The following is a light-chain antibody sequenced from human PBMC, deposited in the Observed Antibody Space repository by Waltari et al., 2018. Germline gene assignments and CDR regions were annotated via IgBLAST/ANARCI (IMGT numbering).Light chain of an antibody. V-gene: IGLV7-46*01. CDR2: EIN. CDR3: LLSSNGGRV. Sequence: QAVVTQEPSLTVSPGGTVTLTCASRTGAVTSGHSPSWFHQKPGQAPRTLIYEINKKPSWTPARFSGSLLGGKAALTLSGAQPEDEADYYCLLSSNGGRVFGGGTKLTVL. J-gene: IGLJ3*02. CDR1: TGAVTSGHS.